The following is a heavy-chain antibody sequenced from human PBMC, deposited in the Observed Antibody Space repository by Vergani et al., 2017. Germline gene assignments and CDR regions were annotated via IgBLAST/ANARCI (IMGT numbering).Heavy chain of an antibody. CDR1: GGSISSGSYY. CDR2: IYNSGST. V-gene: IGHV4-61*02. CDR3: ARELPGAGYMDV. D-gene: IGHD6-19*01. J-gene: IGHJ6*03. Sequence: QVQLQESGPGLVKPSQTLSVTCTVSGGSISSGSYYWSWSRQPAGKGLEWIGRIYNSGSTKCNPSLKSRVPISLDTSKNQFALKMRSVTAADTAVDYCARELPGAGYMDVWGEGTTVTVSS.